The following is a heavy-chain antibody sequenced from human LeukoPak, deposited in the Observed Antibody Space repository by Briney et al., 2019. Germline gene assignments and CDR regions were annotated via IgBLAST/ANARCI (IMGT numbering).Heavy chain of an antibody. D-gene: IGHD3-22*01. CDR3: ARDDSSGYYPLYYFDY. V-gene: IGHV3-30*02. CDR2: IRYDGSNK. CDR1: GFTFSSYG. Sequence: GGSLRLSCAASGFTFSSYGMHWVRQAPGKGLEWVAFIRYDGSNKYYADSVKGRFTISRDNAKNSLYLQMNSLRAKDTAVYYCARDDSSGYYPLYYFDYWGQGTLVTVSS. J-gene: IGHJ4*02.